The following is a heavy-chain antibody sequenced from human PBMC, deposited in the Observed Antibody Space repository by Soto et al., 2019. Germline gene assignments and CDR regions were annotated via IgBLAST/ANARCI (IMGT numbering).Heavy chain of an antibody. Sequence: ASVKVSCKASGYKFTTYFIHWVRQAPGQGLEWMGMIHPSGDTGYAQKFRGRVTMTIDTSTTTAYMELRNLTSEDTAVYFSVRGYCTTSPCLGNFQFWGQGTLVTV. CDR3: VRGYCTTSPCLGNFQF. CDR2: IHPSGDT. D-gene: IGHD2-15*01. J-gene: IGHJ1*01. V-gene: IGHV1-46*01. CDR1: GYKFTTYF.